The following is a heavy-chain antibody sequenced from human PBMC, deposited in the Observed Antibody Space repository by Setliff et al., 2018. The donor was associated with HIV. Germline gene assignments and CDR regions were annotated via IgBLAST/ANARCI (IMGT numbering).Heavy chain of an antibody. CDR2: ISSDGGSM. D-gene: IGHD3-3*01. CDR1: GFMFSSYG. V-gene: IGHV3-64*02. CDR3: ASGKNYIFWSSYFGMDV. Sequence: SLKISCTASGFMFSSYGLHWVRQAPGKGLEHVSGISSDGGSMYYADSVRSRFTISRDNSKNTLYLQMGSLRGDDMAVYYCASGKNYIFWSSYFGMDVWGQGTTVTSP. J-gene: IGHJ6*02.